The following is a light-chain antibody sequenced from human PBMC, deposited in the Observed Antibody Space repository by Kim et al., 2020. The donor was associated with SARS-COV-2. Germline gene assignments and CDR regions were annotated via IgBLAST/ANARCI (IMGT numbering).Light chain of an antibody. V-gene: IGKV3-15*01. Sequence: SVSPGERAPLSCRASQSVDTSLAWYQPKPGQAPRLRIVAASTRATGILGRFSGSGSGTEFPPTISSLQSEDLAVYYCQQYKSWPTFGQGTRLEIK. J-gene: IGKJ5*01. CDR2: AAS. CDR3: QQYKSWPT. CDR1: QSVDTS.